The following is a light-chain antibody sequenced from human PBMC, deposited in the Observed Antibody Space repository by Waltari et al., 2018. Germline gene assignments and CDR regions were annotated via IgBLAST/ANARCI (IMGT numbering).Light chain of an antibody. CDR2: WAS. CDR3: QQCYSSPYT. Sequence: DIVMTQSPDSLAVSLGERATINCKSSKSVLSSSNNKNYLGWYQKKPGQPPKLLISWASTRESGVPYRFSGSGSGTDFTLTSSSLQAEDVAVYYCQQCYSSPYTFGQGTKLEIK. J-gene: IGKJ2*01. V-gene: IGKV4-1*01. CDR1: KSVLSSSNNKNY.